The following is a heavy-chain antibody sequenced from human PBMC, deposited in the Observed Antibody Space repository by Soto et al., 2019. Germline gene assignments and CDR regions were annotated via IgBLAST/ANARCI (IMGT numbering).Heavy chain of an antibody. D-gene: IGHD2-15*01. J-gene: IGHJ4*02. Sequence: SLRLSCTASGFSFSDYAVSWVRQAPGKGLEWVSSIRTKIYRETTQYAASVKGRFTISRDDSESTAYLQMNSLKTEDTAVYYCARDIFDATGKYFDFWGRGTLVTSPQ. V-gene: IGHV3-49*04. CDR1: GFSFSDYA. CDR3: ARDIFDATGKYFDF. CDR2: IRTKIYRETT.